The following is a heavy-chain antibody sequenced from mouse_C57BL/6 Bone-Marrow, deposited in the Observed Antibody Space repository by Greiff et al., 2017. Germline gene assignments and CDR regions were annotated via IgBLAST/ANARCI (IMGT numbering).Heavy chain of an antibody. Sequence: EVKLVESGPGLAKPSQTLSLTCSVTGYSITSDYWNWIRKFPGNKLEYMGYISYSGSTYYNPSLKSRISITRDTSKNQYYLQLNSVTTEDTATYYGARSYDGYPHWYFDVWGTGTTVTVSS. V-gene: IGHV3-8*01. CDR2: ISYSGST. J-gene: IGHJ1*03. CDR3: ARSYDGYPHWYFDV. CDR1: GYSITSDY. D-gene: IGHD2-3*01.